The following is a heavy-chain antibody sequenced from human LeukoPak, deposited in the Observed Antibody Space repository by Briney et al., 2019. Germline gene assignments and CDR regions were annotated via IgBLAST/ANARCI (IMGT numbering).Heavy chain of an antibody. D-gene: IGHD3-3*01. CDR3: ARDLEWPGPIDY. J-gene: IGHJ4*02. CDR1: GFTFSSYS. CDR2: ISSSSSYI. V-gene: IGHV3-21*01. Sequence: PGGSLRLSCAASGFTFSSYSMNWVRQAPGKGLEWVSSISSSSSYIYYADSVKGRFTISRDNAKNSLYLQMNSLRAEDTAVYYCARDLEWPGPIDYWGQGTLVTVSS.